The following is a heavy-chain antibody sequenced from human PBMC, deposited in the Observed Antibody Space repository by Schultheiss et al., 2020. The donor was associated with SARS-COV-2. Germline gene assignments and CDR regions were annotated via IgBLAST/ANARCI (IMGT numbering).Heavy chain of an antibody. V-gene: IGHV1-2*04. D-gene: IGHD6-19*01. CDR3: ARGASPRSGCYDGPGW. CDR1: GYTFTGYY. Sequence: ASVKVSCKASGYTFTGYYMHWVRQAPGQGLEWMGWINPNSGGTNYAQKFQGWVTMTRDTSISTAYMELSSLRSEDTAVYYCARGASPRSGCYDGPGWWGQGTLVTVSS. CDR2: INPNSGGT. J-gene: IGHJ4*02.